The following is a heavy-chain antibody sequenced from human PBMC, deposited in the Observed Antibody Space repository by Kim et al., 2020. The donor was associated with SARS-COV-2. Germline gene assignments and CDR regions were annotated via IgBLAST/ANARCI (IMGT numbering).Heavy chain of an antibody. CDR1: GGSISSGGYY. CDR2: IYYSGST. J-gene: IGHJ4*02. Sequence: SETLSLTCTVSGGSISSGGYYWSWIRQHPGKGLEWIGYIYYSGSTYYNPSLKSRVTISVDTSKNQFSLKLSSVTAADTAVYYCARAGGYDHYYGSGSYYFDYWGQGTLVTVSS. CDR3: ARAGGYDHYYGSGSYYFDY. D-gene: IGHD3-10*01. V-gene: IGHV4-31*03.